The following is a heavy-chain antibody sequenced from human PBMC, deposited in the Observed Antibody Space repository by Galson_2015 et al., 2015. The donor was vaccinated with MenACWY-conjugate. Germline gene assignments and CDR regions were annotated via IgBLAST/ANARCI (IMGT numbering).Heavy chain of an antibody. V-gene: IGHV3-33*01. J-gene: IGHJ4*02. CDR2: IWSDGGKT. D-gene: IGHD3-22*01. CDR1: GFTFRTYG. Sequence: SLRLSCAASGFTFRTYGMHWVRQAPGKGLDWVAVIWSDGGKTYSADSVKGRFTISRDNSENKLYLQMNSLRAEDTAVYYCARDYYDSSGYTIRGPFDYWGRGTLVTVSS. CDR3: ARDYYDSSGYTIRGPFDY.